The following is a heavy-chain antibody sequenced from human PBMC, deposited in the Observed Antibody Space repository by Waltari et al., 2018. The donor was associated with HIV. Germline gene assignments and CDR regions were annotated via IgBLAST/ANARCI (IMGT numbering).Heavy chain of an antibody. J-gene: IGHJ4*02. D-gene: IGHD3-3*01. CDR3: ARLPETADFGNYFDF. Sequence: QLQLQESGPGLVKPSETLSLTCSVSGGSIINSGYFWVWVRQPPGKGLEWIGSITYRGTTYYNRSLGTRVTLSVDTSKNNFSLKLNSVTAADTAVYYCARLPETADFGNYFDFWGQGTLVTVFS. CDR1: GGSIINSGYF. CDR2: ITYRGTT. V-gene: IGHV4-39*02.